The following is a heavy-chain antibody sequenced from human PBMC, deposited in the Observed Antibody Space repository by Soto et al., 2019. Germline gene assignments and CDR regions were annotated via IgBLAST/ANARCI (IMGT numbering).Heavy chain of an antibody. V-gene: IGHV4-38-2*02. J-gene: IGHJ4*02. CDR3: AREPPPAPRIAVAGDYFDY. CDR2: IYHSGST. D-gene: IGHD6-19*01. Sequence: SETLSLTCAVSGYSISSGYYWGWIRQPPGKGLEWIGSIYHSGSTYYNPSLKSRVTISVDTSKNQFSLKLSSVTAADTAVYYCAREPPPAPRIAVAGDYFDYWGQGTLVTVSS. CDR1: GYSISSGYY.